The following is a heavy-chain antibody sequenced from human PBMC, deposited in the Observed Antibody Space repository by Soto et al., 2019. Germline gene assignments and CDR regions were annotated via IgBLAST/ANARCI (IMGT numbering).Heavy chain of an antibody. Sequence: LSLTCTVSGDSVSKYYWNWIRQPAGKGLEWIGRIHSTRSPNYNPSLKSRVTMSVDTSKNQFSLKLNLTSVTAADTAVYYCARSPAYGDYANLDTWGQGTLVTVSS. V-gene: IGHV4-4*07. CDR3: ARSPAYGDYANLDT. CDR2: IHSTRSP. CDR1: GDSVSKYY. D-gene: IGHD4-17*01. J-gene: IGHJ5*02.